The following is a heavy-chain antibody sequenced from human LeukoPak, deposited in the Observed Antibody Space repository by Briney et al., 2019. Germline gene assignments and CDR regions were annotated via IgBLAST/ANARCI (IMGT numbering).Heavy chain of an antibody. CDR3: AKVPATHPITMVRELDY. J-gene: IGHJ4*02. Sequence: HAGESMRLSCAASGFTLSIHAMSWVRHPPEKVLEWVSAISVSGGSTYYPDSVRGGFTISKDNSKNTLYLQMNSLRAEDTAVYYCAKVPATHPITMVRELDYWGQGTLSPSPQ. CDR2: ISVSGGST. CDR1: GFTLSIHA. V-gene: IGHV3-23*01. D-gene: IGHD3-10*01.